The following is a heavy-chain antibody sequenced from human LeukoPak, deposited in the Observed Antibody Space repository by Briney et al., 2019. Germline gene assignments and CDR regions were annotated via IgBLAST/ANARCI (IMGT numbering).Heavy chain of an antibody. J-gene: IGHJ4*02. CDR3: ARVPLHRLAAPGNYYFDY. D-gene: IGHD6-13*01. Sequence: SETLSLTCTVSGGSISSSYWNWIRQPPGKGLEWIGYIYYSGSTSYNPSLKSRVTISVDTSKNQFSLKLSSVTAADTAVYYCARVPLHRLAAPGNYYFDYWGQGTLVTVSS. CDR2: IYYSGST. V-gene: IGHV4-59*01. CDR1: GGSISSSY.